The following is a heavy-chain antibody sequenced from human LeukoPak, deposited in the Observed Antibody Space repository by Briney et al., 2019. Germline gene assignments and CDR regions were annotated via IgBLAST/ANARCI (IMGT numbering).Heavy chain of an antibody. V-gene: IGHV3-48*01. D-gene: IGHD1-26*01. Sequence: PGGSLRLSCAASGFTFSSYSMNWVRQAPGKGLEWISYISSSSSIIYYADSVKGRFTISRDNAKNSLYLQMNSLRAEDTAVYYCAKDIVGATSDDAFDIWGQGTMVTVSS. CDR1: GFTFSSYS. CDR2: ISSSSSII. CDR3: AKDIVGATSDDAFDI. J-gene: IGHJ3*02.